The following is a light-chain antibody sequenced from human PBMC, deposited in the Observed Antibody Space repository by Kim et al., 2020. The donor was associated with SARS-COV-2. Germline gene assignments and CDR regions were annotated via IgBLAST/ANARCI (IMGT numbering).Light chain of an antibody. V-gene: IGLV4-69*01. Sequence: QLVLPQSPSASASLGASVKLTCTLNSGHSSYAIAWHQQQPDKGPRYLMKLNSDGSHSKGDGIPDRFSGSSSGAERYVTISSLQSEDEGDYYCQTWGTGIPVFGGGTQLTVL. CDR2: LNSDGSH. CDR3: QTWGTGIPV. J-gene: IGLJ3*02. CDR1: SGHSSYA.